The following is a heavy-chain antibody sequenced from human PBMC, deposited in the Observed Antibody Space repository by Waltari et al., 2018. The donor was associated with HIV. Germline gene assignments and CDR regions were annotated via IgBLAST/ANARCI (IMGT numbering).Heavy chain of an antibody. CDR1: GFTFSSYS. D-gene: IGHD1-7*01. Sequence: EVQLVESGGGLLQPGGSLRLSCAASGFTFSSYSMNWVRQAPGKGLEWVSYISSSSSTIYYADSVKGRFTISRDNAKNSLYLQMNSLRAEDTAVYYCARDTPYNWNYPGGYFDYWGQGTLVTVSS. CDR3: ARDTPYNWNYPGGYFDY. V-gene: IGHV3-48*04. J-gene: IGHJ4*02. CDR2: ISSSSSTI.